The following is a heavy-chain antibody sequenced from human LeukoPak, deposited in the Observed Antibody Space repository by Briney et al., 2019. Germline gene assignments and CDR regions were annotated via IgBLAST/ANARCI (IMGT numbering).Heavy chain of an antibody. D-gene: IGHD2-15*01. Sequence: PSETLSLTCTVSGGSISSYYWSWIRQPPGKGLEWIGYIYYSGSTNYNPSLKSRVTISVDTSKNQFSLKLSSVTAADTAVYYCARDPCSGGSCYGFDPWGQGTLVTVSS. CDR3: ARDPCSGGSCYGFDP. CDR1: GGSISSYY. CDR2: IYYSGST. J-gene: IGHJ5*02. V-gene: IGHV4-59*12.